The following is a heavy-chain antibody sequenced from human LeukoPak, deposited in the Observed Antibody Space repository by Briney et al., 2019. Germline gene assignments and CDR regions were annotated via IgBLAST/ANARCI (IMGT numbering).Heavy chain of an antibody. CDR2: ISGSGYST. J-gene: IGHJ4*02. CDR1: GFTFRSYA. V-gene: IGHV3-23*01. Sequence: GGSLRLSCAASGFTFRSYAMSWVRQAPGKGLEWVSAISGSGYSTYYADSVKGRFTISRDNSKNTLYLQMNSLRAEDTAVYYCSKNSEVIGATIGDDYWGQGTLVTVSS. D-gene: IGHD5-12*01. CDR3: SKNSEVIGATIGDDY.